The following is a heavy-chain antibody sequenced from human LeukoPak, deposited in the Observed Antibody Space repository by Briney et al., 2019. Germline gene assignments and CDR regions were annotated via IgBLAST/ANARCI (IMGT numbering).Heavy chain of an antibody. Sequence: PSETLSLTCAVYGGSFSGYYWSWIRQPPGKGLEWIGEINHSGSTNYNPSLKSRVTISVDTSKNQFSLKLSSVTAADTAVYYCARVVGHTAWYSSGWYDYWGQGILVTVSS. V-gene: IGHV4-34*01. D-gene: IGHD6-19*01. CDR2: INHSGST. CDR3: ARVVGHTAWYSSGWYDY. CDR1: GGSFSGYY. J-gene: IGHJ4*02.